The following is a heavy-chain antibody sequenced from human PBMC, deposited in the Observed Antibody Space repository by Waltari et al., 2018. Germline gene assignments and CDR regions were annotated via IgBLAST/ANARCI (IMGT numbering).Heavy chain of an antibody. J-gene: IGHJ6*02. D-gene: IGHD3-10*01. CDR1: AGTFSSST. Sequence: QVQLVQSGAEVTTPGPSVQVSCKASAGTFSSSTIRWVRQAPGQGLEWMGRIIPILGIANYAQQFQGRVTITADKSTSTAYMELSSLRSEDTAVYYCARRGYYGAGSYGMDVWGQGTTVTVSS. CDR3: ARRGYYGAGSYGMDV. CDR2: IIPILGIA. V-gene: IGHV1-69*02.